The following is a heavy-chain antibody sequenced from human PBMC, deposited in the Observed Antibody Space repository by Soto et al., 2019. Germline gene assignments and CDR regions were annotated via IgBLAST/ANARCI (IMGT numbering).Heavy chain of an antibody. J-gene: IGHJ4*02. CDR2: ISGSGGST. CDR1: GFTFSSYA. D-gene: IGHD7-27*01. Sequence: AGSLRLSCAASGFTFSSYAMSWVRQAPGKGLEWVSAISGSGGSTYYADSVKGRFTISRDNSKNTLYLQMNSLRAEDTAVYYCAKDKAGDRSTDYWGQGTLVTVSS. V-gene: IGHV3-23*01. CDR3: AKDKAGDRSTDY.